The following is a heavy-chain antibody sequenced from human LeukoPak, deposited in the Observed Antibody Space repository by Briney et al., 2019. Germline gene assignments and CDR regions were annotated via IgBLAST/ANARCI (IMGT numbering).Heavy chain of an antibody. J-gene: IGHJ4*02. D-gene: IGHD6-19*01. CDR3: AKYNSDWYDDY. V-gene: IGHV3-23*01. Sequence: PGGSLRLSCAASGFTFYSYAMTWVRRAPGKGLEWVSAISGSGGSTYYADSVKGRFTISRDNSKNTLYLQMSSLRAEDTALYYCAKYNSDWYDDYWGREPWSPSPQ. CDR1: GFTFYSYA. CDR2: ISGSGGST.